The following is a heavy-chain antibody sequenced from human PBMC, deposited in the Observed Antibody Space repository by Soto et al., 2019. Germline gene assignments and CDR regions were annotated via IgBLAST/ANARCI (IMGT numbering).Heavy chain of an antibody. CDR3: ARDRSILWFGEGMSFDI. CDR2: INPNSGGT. V-gene: IGHV1-2*04. J-gene: IGHJ3*02. D-gene: IGHD3-10*01. CDR1: GYTFTGYY. Sequence: ASVKVSCKASGYTFTGYYMHWVRQAPGQGLEWMGWINPNSGGTNYAQKFQGWVTMTRDTSISTAYMELSRLRSDDTAVYYCARDRSILWFGEGMSFDIWGQGTMVTVSS.